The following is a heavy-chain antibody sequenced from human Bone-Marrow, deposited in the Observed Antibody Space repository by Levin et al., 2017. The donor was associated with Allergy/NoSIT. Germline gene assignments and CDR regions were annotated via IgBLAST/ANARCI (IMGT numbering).Heavy chain of an antibody. J-gene: IGHJ6*02. D-gene: IGHD4-23*01. Sequence: GESLKISCQVSGYTLIGLSMHWVRQSPGKGLEWMGGFDPDDGETIYAQKFQGRITLTEDTSTDTAYMEMRSLRSEDTAVYYCATPENFGGDSGRSPYHYGLDVWGQGTTVTVTS. CDR3: ATPENFGGDSGRSPYHYGLDV. CDR1: GYTLIGLS. CDR2: FDPDDGET. V-gene: IGHV1-24*01.